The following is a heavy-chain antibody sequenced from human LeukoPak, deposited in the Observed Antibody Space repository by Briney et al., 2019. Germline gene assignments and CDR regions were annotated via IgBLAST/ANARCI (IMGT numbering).Heavy chain of an antibody. J-gene: IGHJ4*02. CDR2: ISGSGGST. CDR3: ANGEAAAGTLDY. CDR1: GFTFSSYA. V-gene: IGHV3-23*01. D-gene: IGHD6-13*01. Sequence: GGSLRLSCAASGFTFSSYAMSWVRRAPGKGLEWVSAISGSGGSTYYADSVKGRFTISRDNSKNTLYLQMNSLRAEDTAVYYCANGEAAAGTLDYWGQGTLVTVSS.